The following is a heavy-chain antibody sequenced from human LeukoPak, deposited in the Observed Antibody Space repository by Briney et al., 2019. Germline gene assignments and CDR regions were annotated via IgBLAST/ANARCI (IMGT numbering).Heavy chain of an antibody. V-gene: IGHV1-2*04. CDR2: INTHSGST. J-gene: IGHJ4*02. D-gene: IGHD2-15*01. Sequence: GASVKVSCKASGFSFSYFFTGYYMHWVRQAPGQGLEWLGWINTHSGSTDYAQKFQGWVTMTRDTSINTAYLELIRLRSDDTAVYYCARYASGGRWYLDYGGQGTLATASS. CDR1: GFSFSYFFTGYY. CDR3: ARYASGGRWYLDY.